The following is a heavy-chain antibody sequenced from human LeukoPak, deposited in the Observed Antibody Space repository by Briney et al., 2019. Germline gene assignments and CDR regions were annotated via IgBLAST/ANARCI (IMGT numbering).Heavy chain of an antibody. CDR2: ISSSSSTI. J-gene: IGHJ5*02. Sequence: GGSLRLSCAASGFTFSSYEMNWVRQAPGKGLEWVSYISSSSSTIYYADSVKGRFTISRDNAKNSLYLQLNSLRAEDTAVYYCARSLVVGATYPYHWGQGTLVAVSS. CDR3: ARSLVVGATYPYH. CDR1: GFTFSSYE. D-gene: IGHD1-26*01. V-gene: IGHV3-48*03.